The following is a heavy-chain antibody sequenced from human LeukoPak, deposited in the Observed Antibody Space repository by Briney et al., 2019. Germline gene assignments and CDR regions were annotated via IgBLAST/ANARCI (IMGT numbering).Heavy chain of an antibody. CDR1: GYTFINYG. D-gene: IGHD6-19*01. Sequence: ASVKVSCKASGYTFINYGITWVRQAPGQGLEWMGWFNPYSGGTNYAEKFQGRVTMTRDTSITTAYMELSSLRSDDTAMYYCATLRRSGWYIGDWGQGTLVTVSS. V-gene: IGHV1-2*02. CDR3: ATLRRSGWYIGD. CDR2: FNPYSGGT. J-gene: IGHJ4*02.